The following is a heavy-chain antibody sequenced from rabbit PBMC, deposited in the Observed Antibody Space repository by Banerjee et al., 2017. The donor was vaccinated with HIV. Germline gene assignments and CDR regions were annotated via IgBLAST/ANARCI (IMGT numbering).Heavy chain of an antibody. CDR3: ARDPGYGGYYSTRLDL. CDR1: GFDFSSYA. CDR2: IYTSSGST. V-gene: IGHV1S43*01. Sequence: QEQLKESGGGLVQPGGSLKLSCKASGFDFSSYAITWVRQAPGKGLELIACIYTSSGSTWYASWVNGRFTISRSTSLNTVDLKMTSLTAADTATYFCARDPGYGGYYSTRLDLWGPGTLVTVS. D-gene: IGHD1-1*01. J-gene: IGHJ3*01.